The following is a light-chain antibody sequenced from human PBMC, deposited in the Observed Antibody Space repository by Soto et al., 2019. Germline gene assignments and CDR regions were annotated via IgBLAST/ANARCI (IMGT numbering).Light chain of an antibody. CDR3: LQDYNYPYT. J-gene: IGKJ2*01. V-gene: IGKV1-6*01. Sequence: AIQMTQSPSSLSASVGDRVTITCRASQGIKNDVAWYQQKPGKAPKLLIYAASTLQSGVPPRFSGSGSGTDFTLTISSLQPEDFATYYCLQDYNYPYTFGQGTKLVIK. CDR1: QGIKND. CDR2: AAS.